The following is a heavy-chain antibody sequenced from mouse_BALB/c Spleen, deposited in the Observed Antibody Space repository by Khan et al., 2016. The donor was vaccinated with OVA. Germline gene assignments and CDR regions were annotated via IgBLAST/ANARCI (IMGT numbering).Heavy chain of an antibody. J-gene: IGHJ1*01. Sequence: MQLEESGPELEKPGASVKISCKASGYSFTGYNMNWVKPSNGKSLEWIGNIDPYYGGTSYNQKFKGKASLTVDKSSNTAYIQLKSLTSEDSAVYYCARSTWYFDVWGAGTTVTVSS. CDR1: GYSFTGYN. CDR3: ARSTWYFDV. CDR2: IDPYYGGT. V-gene: IGHV1S135*01.